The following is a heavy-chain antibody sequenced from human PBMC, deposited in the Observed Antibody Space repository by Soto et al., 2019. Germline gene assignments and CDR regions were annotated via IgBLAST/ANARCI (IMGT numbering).Heavy chain of an antibody. CDR2: IYYSVST. CDR3: VREMDYYDRSGYYSGGTKGALDI. Sequence: PSETLSLTCTVSGGSISSVAYYCSWIRQPPGKGLEWIGYIYYSVSTYYNPSLNSRFTISVDTSKNQFSLKLSSVTAADTAVYYCVREMDYYDRSGYYSGGTKGALDIWGQGTMVTVSS. CDR1: GGSISSVAYY. J-gene: IGHJ3*02. D-gene: IGHD3-22*01. V-gene: IGHV4-30-4*01.